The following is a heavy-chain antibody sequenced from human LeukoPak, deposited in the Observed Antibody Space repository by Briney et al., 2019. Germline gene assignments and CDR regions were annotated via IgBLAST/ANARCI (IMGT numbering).Heavy chain of an antibody. CDR2: INPNSGGT. CDR3: ARAQSPSYYYDSSGYYSPFDY. V-gene: IGHV1-2*02. Sequence: ASVKVSCKASGYTFTGYYMHWVRQAPGQGLEWMGWINPNSGGTNYAQKFQGRVTMTRDTSISTAYMELSRLRSDDTAVYYCARAQSPSYYYDSSGYYSPFDYWGQGTLVTASS. CDR1: GYTFTGYY. J-gene: IGHJ4*02. D-gene: IGHD3-22*01.